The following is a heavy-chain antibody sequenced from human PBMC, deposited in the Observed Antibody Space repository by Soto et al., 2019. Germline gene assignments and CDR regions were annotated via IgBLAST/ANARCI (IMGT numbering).Heavy chain of an antibody. CDR3: ARDVYYYYGMDV. J-gene: IGHJ6*02. V-gene: IGHV4-61*01. Sequence: PSETLSLTCTVSGGSVSSGSYYWSWIRQPPGKGLEWIGYIYYSGSTNYNPSLKSRVTISVDTSKNQFSLKLSSVTAADTALYYCARDVYYYYGMDVWGQGTTVTVSS. CDR1: GGSVSSGSYY. CDR2: IYYSGST.